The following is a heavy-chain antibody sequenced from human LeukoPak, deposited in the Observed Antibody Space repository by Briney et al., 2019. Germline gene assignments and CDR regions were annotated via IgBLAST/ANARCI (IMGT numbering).Heavy chain of an antibody. J-gene: IGHJ6*02. CDR1: GFTFSSYS. Sequence: PGGSLRLSCAASGFTFSSYSMDWVRQAPGKGLEWVSSISSSSRTINYADSVKGRFTISRDNAKNTLYLQMSSLRAEDTAVYYCARVPYYDFWSGYGSHYYYGMDVWGQGTTVTVSS. D-gene: IGHD3-3*01. CDR3: ARVPYYDFWSGYGSHYYYGMDV. CDR2: ISSSSRTI. V-gene: IGHV3-48*04.